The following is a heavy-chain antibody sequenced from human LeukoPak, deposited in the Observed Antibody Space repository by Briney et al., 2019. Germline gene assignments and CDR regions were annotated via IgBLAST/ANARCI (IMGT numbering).Heavy chain of an antibody. CDR3: ARDDNWGHGAFDI. J-gene: IGHJ3*02. D-gene: IGHD7-27*01. V-gene: IGHV4-59*01. CDR2: IHHNGGT. CDR1: GGSISNYY. Sequence: SETLSLTCNISGGSISNYYWTWIRQPPGKRLEWIGYIHHNGGTNYNPSLWGRVTISRDTSESHFSLRLTSVTTADTAVYYCARDDNWGHGAFDIWGQGTMVTVSS.